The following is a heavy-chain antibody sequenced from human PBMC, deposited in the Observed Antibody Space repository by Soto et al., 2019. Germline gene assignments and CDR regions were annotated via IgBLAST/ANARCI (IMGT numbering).Heavy chain of an antibody. CDR3: AHRQQYDYIWGSYRPVDAFDI. J-gene: IGHJ3*02. CDR2: IYWDDDK. V-gene: IGHV2-5*02. Sequence: SGPTLVNPTQTLTLTCTFSGFSLSTSGVGVGWIRQPPGKALEWLALIYWDDDKRYSPSLKSRLTITKDTSKNQVVLTMTNMDPVDTATYYCAHRQQYDYIWGSYRPVDAFDIWGQGTMVTVSS. CDR1: GFSLSTSGVG. D-gene: IGHD3-16*02.